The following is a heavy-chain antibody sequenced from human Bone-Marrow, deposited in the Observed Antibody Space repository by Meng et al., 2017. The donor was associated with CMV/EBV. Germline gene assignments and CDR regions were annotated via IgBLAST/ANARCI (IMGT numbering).Heavy chain of an antibody. CDR3: AKDKRVVAAATAYYYGMDV. J-gene: IGHJ6*02. V-gene: IGHV3-74*01. CDR1: GFTFSSYW. D-gene: IGHD6-13*01. Sequence: GGSLRLSCAASGFTFSSYWMHWVRQAPGKGLVWVSRINSDGSSTSYADSVKGRFTISRDNAKNTLYLQMDSLRTEDTAVYYCAKDKRVVAAATAYYYGMDVWGQGTTVTVSS. CDR2: INSDGSST.